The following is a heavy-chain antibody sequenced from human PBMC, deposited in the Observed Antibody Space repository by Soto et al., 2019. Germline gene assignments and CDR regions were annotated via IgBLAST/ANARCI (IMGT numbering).Heavy chain of an antibody. D-gene: IGHD4-4*01. J-gene: IGHJ5*02. Sequence: VASVKVSCKASGGTFSSYAISWVRQAPGQGLEWMGGIIPIFGTANYAQKFQGRVTITADKSTSTAYMELSSLRSEDTAVYYCATLTYSNWFDPWGRGTLVTVSS. CDR2: IIPIFGTA. V-gene: IGHV1-69*06. CDR1: GGTFSSYA. CDR3: ATLTYSNWFDP.